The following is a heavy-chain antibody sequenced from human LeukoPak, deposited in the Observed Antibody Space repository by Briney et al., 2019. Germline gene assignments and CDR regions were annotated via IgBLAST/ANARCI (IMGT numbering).Heavy chain of an antibody. CDR3: ARGACSGGSCRDY. J-gene: IGHJ4*02. CDR2: IIPIFGTA. V-gene: IGHV1-69*05. Sequence: GASVKVSCKASGGTFSSYAISWVRQAPGQGLEWMGRIIPIFGTANYAQKFQGRVTITTDESTSTAYMELSSLRSEDTAVYYCARGACSGGSCRDYWGQGTLATVSS. D-gene: IGHD2-15*01. CDR1: GGTFSSYA.